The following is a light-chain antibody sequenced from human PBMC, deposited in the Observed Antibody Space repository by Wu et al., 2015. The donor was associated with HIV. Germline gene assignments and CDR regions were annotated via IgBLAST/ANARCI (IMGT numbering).Light chain of an antibody. V-gene: IGKV1-39*01. J-gene: IGKJ3*01. CDR1: QGISKS. CDR3: QQSYSTPR. Sequence: DIQMTQSPSSLSASVGDRVTITCRASQGISKSLAWYQQKPGKAPKLLLYAASSLQSGVPLRFSGSGSGTDFTLTISSLQPDDFATYYCQQSYSTPRFGPGTKVDIK. CDR2: AAS.